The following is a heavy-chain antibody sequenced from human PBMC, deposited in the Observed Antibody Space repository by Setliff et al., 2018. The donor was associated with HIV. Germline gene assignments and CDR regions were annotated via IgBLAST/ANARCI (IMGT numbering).Heavy chain of an antibody. CDR1: GGTFSSYG. CDR2: INPSGGST. J-gene: IGHJ4*02. Sequence: ASVKASCKASGGTFSSYGINWVRQAPGQGLEWMGIINPSGGSTSYAQKFQGRVTMTRDTSTSTVYMELSSLRSEDTAVYYCARVEYYYDSSGYYYDYWGQGTLVTVSS. V-gene: IGHV1-46*01. CDR3: ARVEYYYDSSGYYYDY. D-gene: IGHD3-22*01.